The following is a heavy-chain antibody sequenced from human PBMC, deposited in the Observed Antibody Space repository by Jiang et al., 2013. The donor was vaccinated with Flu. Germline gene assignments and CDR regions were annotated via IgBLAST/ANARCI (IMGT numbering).Heavy chain of an antibody. V-gene: IGHV4-4*02. J-gene: IGHJ4*02. CDR1: GGSISSSNW. Sequence: SGGSISSSNWWSWVRQPPGKGLEWIGEIYHSGSTNYNPSLKSRVTISVDKSKNQFSLKLSSVTAADTAVYYCARDWGYYYDSSGYSPRLGYWGQGTLVTVSS. CDR3: ARDWGYYYDSSGYSPRLGY. CDR2: IYHSGST. D-gene: IGHD3-22*01.